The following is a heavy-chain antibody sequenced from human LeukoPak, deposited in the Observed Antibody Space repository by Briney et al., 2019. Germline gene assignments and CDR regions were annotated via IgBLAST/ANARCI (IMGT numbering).Heavy chain of an antibody. CDR2: ISGSGGST. Sequence: GGSLRLSCAASKFTFSSFSMSWVRHAPGKGLEWVSAISGSGGSTYYADSVKGRFTISRDNSKNTLYLQMNSLRAEDTAVYYCAKDLGTAMDLFDYWGQGTLVTVSS. J-gene: IGHJ4*02. CDR1: KFTFSSFS. V-gene: IGHV3-23*01. CDR3: AKDLGTAMDLFDY. D-gene: IGHD5-18*01.